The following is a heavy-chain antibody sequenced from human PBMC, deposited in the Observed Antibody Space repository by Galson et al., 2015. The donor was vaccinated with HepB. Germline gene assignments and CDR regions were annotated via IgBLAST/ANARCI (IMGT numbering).Heavy chain of an antibody. Sequence: SLRLFCAASGFTFSSYWMSWVRQAPGKGLEWVANIKQDGSEKYYVDSVKGRFTISRDNAKNSLYLQMNSLRAEDTAVYYCASDEVWWELTNDAFDIWGQGTMVTVSS. CDR2: IKQDGSEK. J-gene: IGHJ3*02. CDR1: GFTFSSYW. D-gene: IGHD2-15*01. V-gene: IGHV3-7*03. CDR3: ASDEVWWELTNDAFDI.